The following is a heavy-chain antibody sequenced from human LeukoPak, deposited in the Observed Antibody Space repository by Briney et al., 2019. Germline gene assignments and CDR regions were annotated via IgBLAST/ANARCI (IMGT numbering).Heavy chain of an antibody. J-gene: IGHJ4*02. D-gene: IGHD3-10*01. V-gene: IGHV4-39*07. CDR1: GGSISSSSYY. CDR2: IYYSGST. CDR3: TRVPYYYGSGSYLSG. Sequence: SETLSLTCTVSGGSISSSSYYWGWIRQPPGKGLEWIGSIYYSGSTYYNPSLKSRVTISVDTSKNQFSLKLSSVTAADTAVYYCTRVPYYYGSGSYLSGWGQGTLVTVSS.